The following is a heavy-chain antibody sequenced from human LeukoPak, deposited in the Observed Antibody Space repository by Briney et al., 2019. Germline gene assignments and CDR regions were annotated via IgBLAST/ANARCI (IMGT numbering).Heavy chain of an antibody. CDR1: GFTFSSYG. V-gene: IGHV3-21*01. Sequence: PGGSLRLSCAASGFTFSSYGMHWVRQAPGKGLEWVSSISSSSSYIYYADSVKGRFTISRDNAKNSLYLQMNSLRAEDTAVYYCARVRTYYYYYMDVWGKGTTVTVSS. J-gene: IGHJ6*03. CDR3: ARVRTYYYYYMDV. CDR2: ISSSSSYI.